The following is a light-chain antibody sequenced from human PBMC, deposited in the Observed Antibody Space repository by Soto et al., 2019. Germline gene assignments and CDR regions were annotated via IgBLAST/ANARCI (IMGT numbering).Light chain of an antibody. CDR2: AIT. V-gene: IGLV2-14*03. CDR1: SSDVGVTNF. J-gene: IGLJ1*01. Sequence: QSALTQPASVSGSPGQSITISCTGTSSDVGVTNFLSWYQQHPDKAPKLLIYAITNRPSGVSNRFSGSKSGSTAYLTISGLQTDDEADYFCCSYTTINTVVFGTGTKLTVL. CDR3: CSYTTINTVV.